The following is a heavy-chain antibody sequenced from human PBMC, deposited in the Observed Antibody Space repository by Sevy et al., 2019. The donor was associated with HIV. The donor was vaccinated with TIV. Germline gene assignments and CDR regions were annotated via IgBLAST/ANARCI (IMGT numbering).Heavy chain of an antibody. CDR2: IKQDGSEK. V-gene: IGHV3-7*01. CDR1: GFTFSSYW. D-gene: IGHD2-15*01. CDR3: GCYSGSIDY. Sequence: GGYLRLSCAASGFTFSSYWMSWVRQAPGKGLERVANIKQDGSEKYYVDSVKGRFTISRDNAKNSLYLQMNSLRAEDTTVYYCGCYSGSIDYWGQGTLVTVSS. J-gene: IGHJ4*02.